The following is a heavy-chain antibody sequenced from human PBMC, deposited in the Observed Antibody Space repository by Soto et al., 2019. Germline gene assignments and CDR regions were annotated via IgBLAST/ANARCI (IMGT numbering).Heavy chain of an antibody. J-gene: IGHJ4*01. CDR3: TTDSYSSITIVRFEY. V-gene: IGHV3-23*01. CDR1: GFTFSSYA. Sequence: GGSLRLSCAASGFTFSSYAMSWVRQAPGKGLEWVSVINGSGDTTYYADSVKGRFTISRDNSKNMVSLQMNGLRAEDTAVYYCTTDSYSSITIVRFEYWGHGTLVTVSS. CDR2: INGSGDTT. D-gene: IGHD2-2*01.